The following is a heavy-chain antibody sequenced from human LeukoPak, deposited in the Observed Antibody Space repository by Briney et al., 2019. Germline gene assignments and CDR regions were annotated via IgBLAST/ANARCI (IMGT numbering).Heavy chain of an antibody. CDR3: AREGYYGSGSYLNWFDP. CDR1: GGTFSSYA. Sequence: ASVKVSCKASGGTFSSYAISWVRQAPGQGLEWMGGIIPIFGTANYAQKFQGGATITADESTSTAYMELSSLRSEDTAVYYCAREGYYGSGSYLNWFDPWGQGTLVTVSS. CDR2: IIPIFGTA. J-gene: IGHJ5*02. V-gene: IGHV1-69*13. D-gene: IGHD3-10*01.